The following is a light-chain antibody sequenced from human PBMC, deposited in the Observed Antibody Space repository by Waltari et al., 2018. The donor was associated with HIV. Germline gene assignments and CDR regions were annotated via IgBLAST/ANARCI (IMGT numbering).Light chain of an antibody. J-gene: IGKJ1*01. CDR1: QSLLHSNGYNY. V-gene: IGKV2-28*01. CDR2: LGS. CDR3: MQALQTPLT. Sequence: DIVMTQSPLSLPVTTAEPASIHCRSRQSLLHSNGYNYLDWYLQKPGQSPQLLIYLGSNRASGVPDRFSASRSGTDFTLKISRVEAEDVGVYYCMQALQTPLTFGQGTKVEIK.